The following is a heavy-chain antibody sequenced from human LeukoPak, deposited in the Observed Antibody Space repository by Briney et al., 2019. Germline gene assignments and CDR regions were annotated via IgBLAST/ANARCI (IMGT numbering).Heavy chain of an antibody. D-gene: IGHD6-13*01. J-gene: IGHJ4*02. Sequence: GGSLRLSCAASGFTLSSYAMTWVRQAPGKGLEWVSSVDGGGGGTYYADSVKGRFTISRDNSKDTLYLQMNGLRAEDTAVYFCAKQSAGSAAWYSLHYDFWGQGTLVTVSS. V-gene: IGHV3-23*01. CDR1: GFTLSSYA. CDR3: AKQSAGSAAWYSLHYDF. CDR2: VDGGGGGT.